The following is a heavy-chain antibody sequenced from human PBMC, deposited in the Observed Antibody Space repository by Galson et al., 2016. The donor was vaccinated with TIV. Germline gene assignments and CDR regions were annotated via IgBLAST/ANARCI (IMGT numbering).Heavy chain of an antibody. CDR2: IFPDDSDT. CDR1: GYRFSSYW. Sequence: QSGAEVKKPGESLKISCMGSGYRFSSYWIGWVRQRPGKGLEWLGIIFPDDSDTRYSPSLEGQVTFSADKSIRTAYLQWSSLKASDTAIYYCARHFRYSDSSGYHYFDSWGQGTMVTVSS. V-gene: IGHV5-51*01. D-gene: IGHD3-22*01. CDR3: ARHFRYSDSSGYHYFDS. J-gene: IGHJ4*02.